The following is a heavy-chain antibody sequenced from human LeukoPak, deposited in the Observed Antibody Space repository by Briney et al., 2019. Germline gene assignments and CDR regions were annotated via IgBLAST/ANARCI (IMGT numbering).Heavy chain of an antibody. Sequence: SETLSLTCAVYGGSFSGYYWSWIRQPPGKGLEWIGEINHSGSTNYNPSLKSRVTISVDTSKNQFSLKLSSVTAADTAVYYCARKWRSSRPWFDPWGQGTLVTVSS. J-gene: IGHJ5*02. V-gene: IGHV4-34*01. CDR2: INHSGST. CDR1: GGSFSGYY. CDR3: ARKWRSSRPWFDP. D-gene: IGHD3-16*01.